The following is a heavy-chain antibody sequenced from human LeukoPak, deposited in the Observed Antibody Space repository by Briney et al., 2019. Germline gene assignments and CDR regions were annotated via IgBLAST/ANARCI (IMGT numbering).Heavy chain of an antibody. V-gene: IGHV3-21*01. CDR1: GFTFSSYS. Sequence: GGSLRLSCAASGFTFSSYSMNRVRQAPGNGLEWVSSISSSISYIYYADSVKGRFTISRDNAKNSLYLQMNSLRAEDTAVYYCAREGYYDSSGYYVLGAFDIWGQGTMVTVSS. CDR2: ISSSISYI. CDR3: AREGYYDSSGYYVLGAFDI. D-gene: IGHD3-22*01. J-gene: IGHJ3*02.